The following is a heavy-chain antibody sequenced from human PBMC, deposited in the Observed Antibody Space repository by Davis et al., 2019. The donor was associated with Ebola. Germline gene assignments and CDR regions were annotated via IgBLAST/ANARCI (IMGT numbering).Heavy chain of an antibody. Sequence: MPSETLSLTCTVSGDSINTYYWSWIRQPPGKGLEWLGYIYYSGSTNYNPSLKSRVTISVDTSKNQFSLKLSSVTAADTAVYYCARHSWPDYDFWSGFRGDDYYYAMDVWGQGTTVTVSS. CDR3: ARHSWPDYDFWSGFRGDDYYYAMDV. V-gene: IGHV4-59*08. J-gene: IGHJ6*02. D-gene: IGHD3-3*01. CDR1: GDSINTYY. CDR2: IYYSGST.